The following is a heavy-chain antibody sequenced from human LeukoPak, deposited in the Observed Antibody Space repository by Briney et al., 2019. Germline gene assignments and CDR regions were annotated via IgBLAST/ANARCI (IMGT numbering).Heavy chain of an antibody. CDR1: GFTFSNSW. Sequence: GGSLRLSCAASGFTFSNSWMSWVRQAPGKGLEWVANIKQDGSEKYYVDSVKGRFTISRDNSKNTLYLQMNSLRAEDTAVYYCARESARSGYDRWGQGTLVTVSS. J-gene: IGHJ4*02. D-gene: IGHD5-12*01. V-gene: IGHV3-7*01. CDR3: ARESARSGYDR. CDR2: IKQDGSEK.